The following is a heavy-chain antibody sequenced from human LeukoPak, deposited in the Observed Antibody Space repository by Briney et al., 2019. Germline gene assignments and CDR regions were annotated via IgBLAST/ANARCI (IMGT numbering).Heavy chain of an antibody. D-gene: IGHD5-12*01. V-gene: IGHV4-39*01. Sequence: SETLSLTCTVSGGSISSSSYYWSWIRQPPGQGLEWIGEIHQSGSTIYNPSLRSRVTISIDTSKNQFSLTVTSVTAADTAVYYCARGGYNDQPCDCWGQGTLVTVSS. CDR3: ARGGYNDQPCDC. CDR2: IHQSGST. J-gene: IGHJ4*02. CDR1: GGSISSSSYY.